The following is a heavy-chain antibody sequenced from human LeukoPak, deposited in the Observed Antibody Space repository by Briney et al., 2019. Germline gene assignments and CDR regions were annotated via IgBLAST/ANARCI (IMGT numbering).Heavy chain of an antibody. CDR1: GGSFSGYY. CDR2: INHSGST. J-gene: IGHJ4*02. Sequence: ASETLSLTCAVYGGSFSGYYWSWIRQPPGKGLEWIGEINHSGSTNYNPSLKSRVTISVDTSKNQFSLKLSSVTAADTAVYYCARAGFLDSNYFDYWGQGTLVTVSS. CDR3: ARAGFLDSNYFDY. D-gene: IGHD3/OR15-3a*01. V-gene: IGHV4-34*01.